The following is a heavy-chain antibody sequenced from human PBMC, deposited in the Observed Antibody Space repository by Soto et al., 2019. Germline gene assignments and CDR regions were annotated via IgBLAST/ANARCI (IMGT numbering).Heavy chain of an antibody. CDR1: GLTFSPYA. J-gene: IGHJ4*02. CDR2: ISYDGRSK. D-gene: IGHD2-2*02. Sequence: QVLLVESGGGVVQPGRSLRLSCAVSGLTFSPYAMNWVRQAPGKGLEWVAGISYDGRSKGYAVSVKGRCTISRDNSMDTVYLHMNTLRPNDTALYYCARHPGTYTAEYYFDHGGQGTLVTVSS. V-gene: IGHV3-30*04. CDR3: ARHPGTYTAEYYFDH.